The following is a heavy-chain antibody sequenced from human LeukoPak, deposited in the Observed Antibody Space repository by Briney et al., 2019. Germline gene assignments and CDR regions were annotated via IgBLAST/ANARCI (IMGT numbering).Heavy chain of an antibody. CDR3: VRDYVWGTYNPAY. V-gene: IGHV3-7*01. CDR2: INQDGREK. Sequence: GRSLRLFCAASGFTFSSFWMSWMRQSPGKGLEWLGNINQDGREKYYLESVRGRITISRDNAKNSLYLQMSSLRAEDTAVYYCVRDYVWGTYNPAYWGQGTLDTVSS. D-gene: IGHD3-16*01. CDR1: GFTFSSFW. J-gene: IGHJ4*02.